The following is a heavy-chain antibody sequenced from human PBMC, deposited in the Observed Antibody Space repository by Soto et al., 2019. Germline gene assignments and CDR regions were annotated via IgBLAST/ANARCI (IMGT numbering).Heavy chain of an antibody. D-gene: IGHD3-10*01. J-gene: IGHJ4*02. CDR1: GFTFSSYG. V-gene: IGHV3-30*19. CDR3: ARNYYGSGSYLGPFGY. CDR2: ISYDGSNE. Sequence: PGGSLRLSCAASGFTFSSYGMHWVRQAPGKGLEWVAVISYDGSNEYYADSVKGRFTVSRDNSKNTLYLQMNSLRPEDTAVYYCARNYYGSGSYLGPFGYWGQGTLVTVSS.